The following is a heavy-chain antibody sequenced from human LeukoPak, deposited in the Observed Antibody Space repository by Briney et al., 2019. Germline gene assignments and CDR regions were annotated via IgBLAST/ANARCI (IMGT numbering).Heavy chain of an antibody. CDR3: ARDLPGGGDV. J-gene: IGHJ6*04. Sequence: PGGSLRLSCAASGFTFSSYAMSWVRQAPGTGLDWVSTLGNSGSTTYYADSVKGRFTISRDSSKNTLYLQMNSLRAEDTAVYYCARDLPGGGDVWGKGTTVTVSS. V-gene: IGHV3-23*01. D-gene: IGHD3-10*01. CDR1: GFTFSSYA. CDR2: LGNSGSTT.